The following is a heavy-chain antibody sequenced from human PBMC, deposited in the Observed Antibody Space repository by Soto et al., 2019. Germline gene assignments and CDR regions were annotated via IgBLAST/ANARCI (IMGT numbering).Heavy chain of an antibody. Sequence: QVQLQESGPGLVKPSQTLSLTCTVSGGSISSGDYYWSLIRQPPGKGLEWIGHIYYSGSTYYNPSPKSRVTISVDTSKNQFSLKLSSVTAADTAVYYCARDQDGDFDYWGQGTLVTVSS. CDR1: GGSISSGDYY. J-gene: IGHJ4*02. V-gene: IGHV4-30-4*01. D-gene: IGHD4-17*01. CDR3: ARDQDGDFDY. CDR2: IYYSGST.